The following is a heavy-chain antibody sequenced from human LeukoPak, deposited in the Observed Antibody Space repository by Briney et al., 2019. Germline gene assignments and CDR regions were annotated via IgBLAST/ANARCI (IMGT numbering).Heavy chain of an antibody. Sequence: PGGPLRLSCAASGFTFSSYGMHWLRQAPGKGLEWVAVIWYDGSNKYYADSVKGRFTISRDNSKNMLFLQMNGLRAEDTAVYYCAKEVYDSSGYYSPYFDYWGQGTLVTVSS. CDR1: GFTFSSYG. CDR3: AKEVYDSSGYYSPYFDY. CDR2: IWYDGSNK. J-gene: IGHJ4*02. V-gene: IGHV3-30*02. D-gene: IGHD3-22*01.